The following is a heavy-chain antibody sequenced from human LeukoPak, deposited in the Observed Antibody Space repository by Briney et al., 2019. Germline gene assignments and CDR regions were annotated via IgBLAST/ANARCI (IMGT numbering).Heavy chain of an antibody. CDR3: ARDLSSGWYGVSDY. V-gene: IGHV3-21*01. J-gene: IGHJ4*02. CDR1: EFTFSSYN. D-gene: IGHD6-19*01. CDR2: ISSSSSYI. Sequence: GGSLRLSCAASEFTFSSYNMNWVRQAPGKGLEWVSSISSSSSYIYYADSVKGRFTISRDNAKNSLYLQMNSLRAEDSAVYYCARDLSSGWYGVSDYWGQGTLVTVSS.